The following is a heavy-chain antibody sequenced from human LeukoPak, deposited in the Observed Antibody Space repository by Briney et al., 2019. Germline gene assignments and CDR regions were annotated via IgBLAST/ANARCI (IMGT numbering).Heavy chain of an antibody. CDR3: ARDTRFGAGDPFDY. Sequence: SETLSLTCTVSGYSISSGYYWGWIRQPPGKGLEWIGSIYHSGSTYYNPSLKSRVTISVDTSKNQFSLKLSSVTAADTAVYYCARDTRFGAGDPFDYWGQGTLVTVSS. J-gene: IGHJ4*02. CDR1: GYSISSGYY. CDR2: IYHSGST. V-gene: IGHV4-38-2*02. D-gene: IGHD2-21*02.